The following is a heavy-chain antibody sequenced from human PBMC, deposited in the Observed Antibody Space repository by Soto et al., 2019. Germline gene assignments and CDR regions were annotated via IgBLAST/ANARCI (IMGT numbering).Heavy chain of an antibody. CDR3: AKEPYDFWSGYYPPCYFDY. CDR2: ISGSGGST. CDR1: GFTFSSYA. J-gene: IGHJ4*02. V-gene: IGHV3-23*01. Sequence: GGSLRLSCAASGFTFSSYAMSWVRQAPGKGLEWVSAISGSGGSTYYADSVKGRFTISRDNSKNTLYLQMNSLRAEDTAVYYCAKEPYDFWSGYYPPCYFDYWGQGTLVTVSS. D-gene: IGHD3-3*01.